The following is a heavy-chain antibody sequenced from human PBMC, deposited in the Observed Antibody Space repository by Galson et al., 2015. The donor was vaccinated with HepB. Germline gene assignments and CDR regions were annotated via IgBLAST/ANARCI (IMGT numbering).Heavy chain of an antibody. CDR1: GYTYTKYW. V-gene: IGHV5-51*01. CDR2: RYSGDSDI. D-gene: IGHD5-12*01. CDR3: ARREWWLRTGYFFEY. Sequence: QSGAEVKKPGESLKISCKASGYTYTKYWIGWVRQMPGKGLEWMGIRYSGDSDITYSPSFEGQVTISVDKSISTTYLQWSNLKASDTAIYYCARREWWLRTGYFFEYWGQGTVVTVSS. J-gene: IGHJ4*02.